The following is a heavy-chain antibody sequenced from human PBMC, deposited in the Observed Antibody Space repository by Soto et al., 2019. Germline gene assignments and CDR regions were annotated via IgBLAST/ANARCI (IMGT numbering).Heavy chain of an antibody. D-gene: IGHD6-19*01. CDR2: IYHSGST. J-gene: IGHJ6*02. Sequence: SETLSLTCAVSGGSISSGGYSWSWIRQPPGKGLEWIGYIYHSGSTYYNPSLKSRVTISVDRSKNQFSLKLSSVTAADTAVYYCARDGYSSGWPYYYYYYGMDVWGQGTTVTVSS. V-gene: IGHV4-30-2*01. CDR3: ARDGYSSGWPYYYYYYGMDV. CDR1: GGSISSGGYS.